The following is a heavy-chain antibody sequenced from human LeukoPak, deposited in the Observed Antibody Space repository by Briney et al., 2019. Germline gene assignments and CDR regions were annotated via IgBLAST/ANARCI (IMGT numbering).Heavy chain of an antibody. J-gene: IGHJ4*02. CDR3: ARDGKIVVVIDY. CDR2: ISSSSSYI. V-gene: IGHV3-21*01. D-gene: IGHD3-22*01. CDR1: GFTFSSYS. Sequence: GGSLRLSCAASGFTFSSYSMHWVRQAPGKGLVGVSSISSSSSYIYYADSVKGRFTISRDNAKNSLYLQMNSLRAEDTAVYYCARDGKIVVVIDYWGQGTLVTVSS.